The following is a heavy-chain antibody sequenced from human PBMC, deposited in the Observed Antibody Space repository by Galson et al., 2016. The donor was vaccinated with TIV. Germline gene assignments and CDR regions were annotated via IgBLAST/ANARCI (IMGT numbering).Heavy chain of an antibody. D-gene: IGHD1-14*01. CDR1: GFTVSSNY. CDR2: IYKSGSI. Sequence: SCAASGFTVSSNYMSWVRQVPGEGLEWVSVIYKSGSIYYADFVEGRFTISRDNSKNTLHLQMNSLRTDDTAMYYCARDPEAEATTPYFFDSWGRGTLVTVSS. V-gene: IGHV3-66*02. J-gene: IGHJ4*02. CDR3: ARDPEAEATTPYFFDS.